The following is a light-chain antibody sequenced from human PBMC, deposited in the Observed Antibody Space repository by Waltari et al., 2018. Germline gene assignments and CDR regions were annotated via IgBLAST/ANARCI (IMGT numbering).Light chain of an antibody. CDR2: DKN. Sequence: QSVLTQPPSVSAAPGQKVTISCSGSSSNIGNNYVSWYQQLPGTAPKLLIYDKNKRPAGMPDRFSGSESGTSATLGITGLKTGDEADYYCGTWDSSLSADVVFGGGTKLTVL. CDR1: SSNIGNNY. V-gene: IGLV1-51*01. J-gene: IGLJ2*01. CDR3: GTWDSSLSADVV.